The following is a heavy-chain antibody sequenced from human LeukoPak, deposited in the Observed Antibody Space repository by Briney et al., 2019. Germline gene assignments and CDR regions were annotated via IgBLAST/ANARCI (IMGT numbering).Heavy chain of an antibody. Sequence: SETLSLTCAVNGGSFSDYFWGWFRQPPGKGLEWIGEVNHRGTTSSNPSLKSRVSISVDASKNQFSLKLSSVTAADTAIYYCARIHLWPENWFDAWGQGGLVTVSS. CDR2: VNHRGTT. J-gene: IGHJ5*02. CDR3: ARIHLWPENWFDA. V-gene: IGHV4-34*01. D-gene: IGHD3-10*01. CDR1: GGSFSDYF.